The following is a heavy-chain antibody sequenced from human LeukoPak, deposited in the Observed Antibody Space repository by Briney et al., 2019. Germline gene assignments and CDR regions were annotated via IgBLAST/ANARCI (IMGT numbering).Heavy chain of an antibody. CDR1: GGSISSYY. CDR2: IYTSGST. V-gene: IGHV4-4*07. Sequence: PSETLSLTCTVSGGSISSYYWSWIRQPAGKGLEWIGRIYTSGSTNYNPSLKSRVTMSVDTSKNQFSLKLSSVTAADTAVYYCARDAITMVRGTSSRPYYYYMDVWGKGTTVTISS. J-gene: IGHJ6*03. CDR3: ARDAITMVRGTSSRPYYYYMDV. D-gene: IGHD3-10*01.